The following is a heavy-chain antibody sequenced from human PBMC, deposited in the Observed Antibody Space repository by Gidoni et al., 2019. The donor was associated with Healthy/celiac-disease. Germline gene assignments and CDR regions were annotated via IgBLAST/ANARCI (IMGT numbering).Heavy chain of an antibody. D-gene: IGHD3-10*01. CDR3: ARDPSSGSLD. CDR2: IKQDGSEK. V-gene: IGHV3-7*01. CDR1: GFTFSSYS. Sequence: EVQLVASGGGLVQPGGSLCLSCAASGFTFSSYSKGWVRQAPGRGLVWVANIKQDGSEKYYVDSVKGRITISRDNAKNSLYLQMNSLRAEETAVYYGARDPSSGSLDWGQGTLVTVSS. J-gene: IGHJ4*02.